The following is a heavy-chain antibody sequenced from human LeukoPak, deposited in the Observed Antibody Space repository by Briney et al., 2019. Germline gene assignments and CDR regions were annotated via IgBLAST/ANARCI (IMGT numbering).Heavy chain of an antibody. Sequence: GGSLRLSCAASGFTFSSYSMNWVRQAPGKGLEWVSFISSSSTTIYYADSVKGRFTISRDNAKNSLYLQVNSLRDEDTAVYYCAKSESYRFDYWGQGTLVTVSS. CDR2: ISSSSTTI. V-gene: IGHV3-48*02. D-gene: IGHD1-26*01. CDR1: GFTFSSYS. CDR3: AKSESYRFDY. J-gene: IGHJ4*02.